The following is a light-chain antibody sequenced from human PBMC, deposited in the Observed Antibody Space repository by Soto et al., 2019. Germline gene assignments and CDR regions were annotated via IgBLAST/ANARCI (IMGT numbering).Light chain of an antibody. CDR2: LNSDGSH. CDR1: SEHRTYA. V-gene: IGLV4-69*01. Sequence: QPVLTQSPSASASLGASVKLTCTLSSEHRTYAIAWHQQQPEKGPRYLMKLNSDGSHNKGDGIPDRFSGSSSGAERYLTISSLHSEDEADYYCQTWGTGIQVFGGGTKLTVL. CDR3: QTWGTGIQV. J-gene: IGLJ3*02.